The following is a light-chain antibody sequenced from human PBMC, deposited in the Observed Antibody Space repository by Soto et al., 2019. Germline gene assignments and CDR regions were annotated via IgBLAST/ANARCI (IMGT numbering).Light chain of an antibody. CDR1: QSISSW. CDR2: DAS. CDR3: QQYNSIRT. J-gene: IGKJ1*01. Sequence: DIQMTQSPSTLSASVGDRVTITCRASQSISSWLAWYQQKPGKAPKLLIYDASTLESGVPSRFSGSGSWTEFTLTISSLQPDDFATYYCQQYNSIRTFGQGTKVEVK. V-gene: IGKV1-5*01.